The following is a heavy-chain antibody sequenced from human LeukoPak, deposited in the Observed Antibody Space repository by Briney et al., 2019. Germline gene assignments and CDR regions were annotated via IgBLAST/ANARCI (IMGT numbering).Heavy chain of an antibody. V-gene: IGHV4-30-4*08. D-gene: IGHD4-17*01. CDR3: ARQYGDHTTYFDY. CDR2: IYYSGST. CDR1: GGSISSGDYY. J-gene: IGHJ4*02. Sequence: SETLSLTCTVSGGSISSGDYYWSWIRQPPGKGLEWIGYIYYSGSTYYNPSLKSRVTISVDTSKNQFSLKLSSVTAADTAVYYCARQYGDHTTYFDYWDQGTLVTVSS.